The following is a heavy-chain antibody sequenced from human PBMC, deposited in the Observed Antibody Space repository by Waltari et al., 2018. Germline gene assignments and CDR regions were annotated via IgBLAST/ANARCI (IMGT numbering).Heavy chain of an antibody. CDR3: ARDWAHDYSNWFDP. CDR2: IYHSGST. D-gene: IGHD4-4*01. CDR1: GYSISSGYY. V-gene: IGHV4-38-2*02. J-gene: IGHJ5*02. Sequence: QVQLQESGPGLVKPSETLSLTCAVSGYSISSGYYWGWIRQPPGKGLEWIGSIYHSGSTYYNPSLKSRVTISVDKSKNQFSLKLSSVTAADTAVYYCARDWAHDYSNWFDPWGQGTLVTVSS.